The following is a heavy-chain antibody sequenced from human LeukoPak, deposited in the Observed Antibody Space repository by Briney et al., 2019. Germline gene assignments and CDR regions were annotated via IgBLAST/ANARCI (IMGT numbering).Heavy chain of an antibody. CDR3: ATNTRAYAVLLAY. CDR2: INQDGGQK. J-gene: IGHJ4*02. Sequence: PGGSPRLSCAASGFTFSSSWMIWARQAPGKGLEWVANINQDGGQKYYLDSVKGRFTISRDNADNSLYLQMDGLRAEDTAVYYCATNTRAYAVLLAYWGQGTLVTVSS. D-gene: IGHD4-17*01. CDR1: GFTFSSSW. V-gene: IGHV3-7*01.